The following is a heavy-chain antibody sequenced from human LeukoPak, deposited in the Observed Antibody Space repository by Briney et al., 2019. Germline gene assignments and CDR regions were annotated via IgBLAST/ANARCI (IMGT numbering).Heavy chain of an antibody. D-gene: IGHD6-13*01. CDR2: ISSSSYI. Sequence: GGSLRLSCAASGFTFSSCSMDWVRQAPGKGLEWVSSISSSSYIYYADSMKGRFTISRDNAKNSLYLQMNSLRAEDTAVYYCARFLGSSWAFDYWGQGTLVTVSS. CDR3: ARFLGSSWAFDY. J-gene: IGHJ4*02. CDR1: GFTFSSCS. V-gene: IGHV3-21*01.